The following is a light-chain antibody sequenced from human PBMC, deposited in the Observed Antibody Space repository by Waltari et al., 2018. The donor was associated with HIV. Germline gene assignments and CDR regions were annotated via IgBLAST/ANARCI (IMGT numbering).Light chain of an antibody. Sequence: EIVMTQSPATLSLSPGERAPLSCRASQSVGTYLAWYQQKPGQAPRLLIYDASKRATGIPARFSGSGSETDFTLTISSLEPEDFAVYYCQQLRNWLTFGGGTKVEIK. CDR1: QSVGTY. V-gene: IGKV3-11*01. CDR2: DAS. CDR3: QQLRNWLT. J-gene: IGKJ4*01.